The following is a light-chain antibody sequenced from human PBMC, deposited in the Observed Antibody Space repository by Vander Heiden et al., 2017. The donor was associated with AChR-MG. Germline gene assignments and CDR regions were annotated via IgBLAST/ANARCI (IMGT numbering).Light chain of an antibody. CDR2: DAS. J-gene: IGKJ1*01. CDR3: QQYNSYST. V-gene: IGKV1-5*01. Sequence: DIAMTQSPSTLSASVGDRGTITCRASQTISTWLAWYQHKPGKAPKLLISDASRLESGVPLRFTGSGSGTQFTLTISSLQPDDFATYYCQQYNSYSTFGQGTKVEIK. CDR1: QTISTW.